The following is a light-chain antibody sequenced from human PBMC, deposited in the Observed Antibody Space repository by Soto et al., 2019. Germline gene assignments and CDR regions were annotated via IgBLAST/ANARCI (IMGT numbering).Light chain of an antibody. J-gene: IGKJ3*01. V-gene: IGKV3-20*01. CDR3: QQYGSSPPGT. CDR2: GAS. CDR1: QSVSSSY. Sequence: EIVLTQSPGTLSLSPGERATLSCRASQSVSSSYLAWYQQKPGQAPRLLIYGASSRATGIPDRFSGSGSGTDFTLTISRLEPEDFAVCYCQQYGSSPPGTFGPGTKVDIK.